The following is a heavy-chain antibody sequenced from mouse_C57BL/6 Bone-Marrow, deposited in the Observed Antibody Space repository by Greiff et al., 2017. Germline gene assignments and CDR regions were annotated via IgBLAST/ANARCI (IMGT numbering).Heavy chain of an antibody. V-gene: IGHV5-9-1*02. D-gene: IGHD2-3*01. CDR2: ISSGGDYI. J-gene: IGHJ1*03. Sequence: EVQRVESGEGLVKPGGSLKLSCAASGFTFSSYAMSWVRQTPEKRLEWVAYISSGGDYIYYADTVKGRFTISRDNARNTLYLQMSSLKSEDTAMYYCTRAGLLLSFPYWYFDVWGTGTTVTVSS. CDR3: TRAGLLLSFPYWYFDV. CDR1: GFTFSSYA.